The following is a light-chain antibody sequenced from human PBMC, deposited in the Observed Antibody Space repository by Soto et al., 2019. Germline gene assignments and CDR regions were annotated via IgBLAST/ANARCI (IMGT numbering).Light chain of an antibody. J-gene: IGKJ1*01. Sequence: DIQMTQSPSTLSGSVGDRVTITCRASQTSSSWLAWYQQKPGKAPKLLIYKASTLKSGVPSRFSGRGSGTEFTLTISSLQHDDFAPYYCQHYTRYSEAFGQGTKVEL. CDR2: KAS. CDR1: QTSSSW. CDR3: QHYTRYSEA. V-gene: IGKV1-5*03.